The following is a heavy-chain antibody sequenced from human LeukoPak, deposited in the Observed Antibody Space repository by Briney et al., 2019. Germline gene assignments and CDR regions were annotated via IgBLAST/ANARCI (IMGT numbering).Heavy chain of an antibody. J-gene: IGHJ4*02. CDR3: ARGHSRGARYSGYPY. Sequence: GGSLRLSCAASGFTFSSYAMHWVRQAPGKGLEWVAVISYDGSNKYYADSVKGRFTTSRDNSKNTLYLQMNSLRAEDTAVYYCARGHSRGARYSGYPYWGQGTLVTVSS. V-gene: IGHV3-30-3*01. D-gene: IGHD5-12*01. CDR1: GFTFSSYA. CDR2: ISYDGSNK.